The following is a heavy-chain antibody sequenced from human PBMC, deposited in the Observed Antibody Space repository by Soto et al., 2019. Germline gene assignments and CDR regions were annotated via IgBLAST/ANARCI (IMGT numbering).Heavy chain of an antibody. CDR3: ARDVETTVTFVSADY. D-gene: IGHD4-17*01. Sequence: QVQLVQSGAEVKKPGASVKVSCKASGYTFTSYGISWVRQAPGEGLEWMGWISAYNGNTNYAQKLQGRVTMTTDTSTSTAYMELRSLRSDDTAVYYCARDVETTVTFVSADYWGQGTLVTVSS. V-gene: IGHV1-18*01. CDR2: ISAYNGNT. J-gene: IGHJ4*02. CDR1: GYTFTSYG.